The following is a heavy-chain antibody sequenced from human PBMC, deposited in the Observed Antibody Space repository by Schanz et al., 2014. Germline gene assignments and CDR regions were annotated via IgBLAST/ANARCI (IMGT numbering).Heavy chain of an antibody. J-gene: IGHJ4*02. V-gene: IGHV7-4-1*02. CDR1: GYTFAMYD. CDR2: INTNTANP. CDR3: ARGYCAGTSCPIFDY. D-gene: IGHD2-2*01. Sequence: QVQLVQSGSELKKPGASVKVSYKASGYTFAMYDMNWVRQAPGQGLEWMGWINTNTANPTYAQGFTGRFVFSLDTSVSTTHLQITNLKADDTAVYYCARGYCAGTSCPIFDYWGQGTLVTVSS.